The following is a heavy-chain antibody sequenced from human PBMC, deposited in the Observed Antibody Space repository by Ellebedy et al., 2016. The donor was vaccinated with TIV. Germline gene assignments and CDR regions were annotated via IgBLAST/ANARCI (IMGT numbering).Heavy chain of an antibody. CDR1: GYTFTTSD. J-gene: IGHJ6*03. Sequence: ASVKVFCKASGYTFTTSDISWVRQAPGQGLEWMGWISAYNGNTNYAQKLQGRVTMTTDTSTSTAYMELRSLRADDTAVYYCARMLKENGSSRGDYYYYDYYMDVWGKGTTVTVSS. V-gene: IGHV1-18*01. D-gene: IGHD1-26*01. CDR2: ISAYNGNT. CDR3: ARMLKENGSSRGDYYYYDYYMDV.